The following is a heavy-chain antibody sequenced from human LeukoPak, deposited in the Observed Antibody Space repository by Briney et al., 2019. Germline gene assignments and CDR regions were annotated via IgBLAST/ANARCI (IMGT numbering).Heavy chain of an antibody. V-gene: IGHV1-8*01. J-gene: IGHJ4*02. CDR1: GYTFTSYD. D-gene: IGHD5-12*01. CDR2: MNPNSGNT. CDR3: AIRPATIQPDY. Sequence: GASVKVSCKASGYTFTSYDINWVRHAAGQGLEWMGWMNPNSGNTGYAQKFQGRVTMTRNTSISTAYMELSSLRSEDTAVYYCAIRPATIQPDYWGQGTLVTVSS.